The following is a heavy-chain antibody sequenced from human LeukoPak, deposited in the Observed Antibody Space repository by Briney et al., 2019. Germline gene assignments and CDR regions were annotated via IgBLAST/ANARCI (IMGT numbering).Heavy chain of an antibody. CDR2: ISYSGST. J-gene: IGHJ4*02. CDR1: SGSISGYY. D-gene: IGHD2-21*02. CDR3: ARTHCEGDCFSAIRY. V-gene: IGHV4-59*08. Sequence: SETLSLTCTVSSGSISGYYWSWIRQPPGKGLEWMGYISYSGSTNYNPSLKSRVTISVDTSKNQFSLKLSSVTAADTTVYYCARTHCEGDCFSAIRYWGQGTPVTVSS.